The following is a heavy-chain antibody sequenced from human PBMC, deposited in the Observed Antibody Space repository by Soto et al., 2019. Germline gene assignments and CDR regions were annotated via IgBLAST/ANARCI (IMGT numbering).Heavy chain of an antibody. J-gene: IGHJ5*02. CDR3: ARGYDFWSGPQDP. CDR2: INVYNGNT. CDR1: GYTFTNYG. V-gene: IGHV1-18*01. D-gene: IGHD3-3*01. Sequence: ASVKVSCKASGYTFTNYGISWVRQAPGQGLEWMGWINVYNGNTKYAQKVQGRVTMTTDTSTSTAYMELRSLRSDDTAVYYCARGYDFWSGPQDPWGQGTLVTVSS.